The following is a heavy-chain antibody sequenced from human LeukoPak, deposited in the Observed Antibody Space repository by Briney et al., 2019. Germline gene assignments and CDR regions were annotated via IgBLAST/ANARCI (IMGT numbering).Heavy chain of an antibody. V-gene: IGHV4-39*01. Sequence: PSETLSLTCTVSGGSISSSSYYWGWIRQPPGKGLEWIESIYYSGSTYYNPSLKSRVTISVDTSKNQFSLKLSSVTAADTAVYYCASVGRVVPAAMGDWGQGTLVTVSS. CDR2: IYYSGST. J-gene: IGHJ4*02. D-gene: IGHD2-2*01. CDR3: ASVGRVVPAAMGD. CDR1: GGSISSSSYY.